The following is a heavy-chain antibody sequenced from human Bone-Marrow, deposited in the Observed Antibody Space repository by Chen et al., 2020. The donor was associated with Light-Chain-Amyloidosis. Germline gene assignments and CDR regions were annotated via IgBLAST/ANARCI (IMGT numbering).Heavy chain of an antibody. Sequence: EVQLEQSGPEVKKPGESLEISCKGAGYTFPNYWIGWVRQMPGKGLEWMGVIYTYDSDARYSPSFEGQVTISADKSITTAYLQWRSLKASDTAMYYCARRRDGYNFDYWGQGTLVTVSS. CDR1: GYTFPNYW. CDR3: ARRRDGYNFDY. CDR2: IYTYDSDA. V-gene: IGHV5-51*01. J-gene: IGHJ4*02. D-gene: IGHD5-12*01.